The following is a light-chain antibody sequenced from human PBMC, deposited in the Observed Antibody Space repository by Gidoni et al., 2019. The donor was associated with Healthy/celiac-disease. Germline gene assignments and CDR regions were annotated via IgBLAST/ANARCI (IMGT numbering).Light chain of an antibody. J-gene: IGKJ3*01. CDR1: QGISSY. Sequence: DIQLTQSPSFLSASVGDRVTITCRASQGISSYLAWYQQKPGKAPKLLIYTASTLQSGVSSRFSGSGSGTEFTLTISSLQPEDFATYYCQQFNSYPPFTFGPGTKVDI. CDR3: QQFNSYPPFT. CDR2: TAS. V-gene: IGKV1-9*01.